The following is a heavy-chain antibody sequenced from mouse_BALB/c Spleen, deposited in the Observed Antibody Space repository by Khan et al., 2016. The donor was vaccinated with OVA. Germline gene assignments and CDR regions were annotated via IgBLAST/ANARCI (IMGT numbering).Heavy chain of an antibody. J-gene: IGHJ4*01. CDR1: GYTFTDYT. Sequence: QVQLQQSGAELVRPGVSVKISCKGSGYTFTDYTIHWVKQSHAKSLEWIGVISTYYGDANYNQKFKDKATMTVDKSSTTAYMELARLTSDDSAIYYCARSFITTASVYSMDYWGQGTSVTVSA. CDR3: ARSFITTASVYSMDY. V-gene: IGHV1S137*01. D-gene: IGHD1-1*01. CDR2: ISTYYGDA.